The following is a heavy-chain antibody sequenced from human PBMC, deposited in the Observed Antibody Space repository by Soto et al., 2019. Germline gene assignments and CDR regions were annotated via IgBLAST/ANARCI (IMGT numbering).Heavy chain of an antibody. CDR1: GFTCSYYA. V-gene: IGHV3-23*01. J-gene: IGHJ4*02. CDR3: EKDATRSDGWYYFDY. CDR2: ISDSGGTT. D-gene: IGHD6-19*01. Sequence: GGSLRLSFAASGFTCSYYARGWVRHAPGKTLEWVSVISDSGGTTYYADSVKGRFTISRDNSKNALFLQMSSLRAEDTAIYYCEKDATRSDGWYYFDYVGQGSLVTVS.